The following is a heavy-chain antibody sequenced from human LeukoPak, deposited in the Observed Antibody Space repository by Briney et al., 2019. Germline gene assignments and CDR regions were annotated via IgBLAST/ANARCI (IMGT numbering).Heavy chain of an antibody. CDR2: IYYSGST. CDR1: GGSISSGAYY. Sequence: SETLSLTCTVSGGSISSGAYYWSWIRQHPGQGLEWIGYIYYSGSTYYNPSLKSRGTISLDTSKNQFSLKLSSVTAADTAVYYCASYWGSGNYLNLWGQETLVTVSS. D-gene: IGHD3-10*01. CDR3: ASYWGSGNYLNL. J-gene: IGHJ4*02. V-gene: IGHV4-31*03.